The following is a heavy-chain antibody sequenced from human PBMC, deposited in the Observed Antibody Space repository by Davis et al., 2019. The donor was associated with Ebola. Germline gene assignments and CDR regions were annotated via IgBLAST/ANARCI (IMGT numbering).Heavy chain of an antibody. CDR1: GYTFTSYG. Sequence: ASVKVSCKASGYTFTSYGISWVRQAPGQGLEWMGWISAYNGNTNYAQKFQGWVTMTRDTSISTAYMELSRLRSDDTAVYYCARDRPYSGSYDYYYYGMDVWGQGTTVTVSS. V-gene: IGHV1-18*01. D-gene: IGHD1-26*01. J-gene: IGHJ6*02. CDR2: ISAYNGNT. CDR3: ARDRPYSGSYDYYYYGMDV.